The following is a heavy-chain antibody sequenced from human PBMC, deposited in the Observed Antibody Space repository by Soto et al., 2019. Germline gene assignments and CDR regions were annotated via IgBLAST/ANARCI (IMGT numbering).Heavy chain of an antibody. J-gene: IGHJ6*02. CDR2: ISYDGSNK. V-gene: IGHV3-30-3*01. D-gene: IGHD6-19*01. Sequence: GGSLRLSCAASGFTFSSYAMHWVRQAPGKGLEWVAVISYDGSNKYYVDSVKGRFTISRDNSKHTLYLQMNSLRAEDTAVYYCARDHLIAAAAIQGIAVAGIEAYYYYGMDVWGQGTTVTVSS. CDR3: ARDHLIAAAAIQGIAVAGIEAYYYYGMDV. CDR1: GFTFSSYA.